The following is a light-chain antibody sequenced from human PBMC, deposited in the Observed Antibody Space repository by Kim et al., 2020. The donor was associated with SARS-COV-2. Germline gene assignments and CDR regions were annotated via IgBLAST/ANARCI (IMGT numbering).Light chain of an antibody. J-gene: IGKJ4*01. CDR3: QRRDSSPHT. V-gene: IGKV3-11*01. Sequence: EIVLTQSPATLSLSPGERATLSCRASQSISSFLACYQQKPGQAPRRLIHDATTRAPGIPARFSGSGSGTDFTLTISSLEPEDFVVYYCQRRDSSPHTFGGGTKVDIK. CDR2: DAT. CDR1: QSISSF.